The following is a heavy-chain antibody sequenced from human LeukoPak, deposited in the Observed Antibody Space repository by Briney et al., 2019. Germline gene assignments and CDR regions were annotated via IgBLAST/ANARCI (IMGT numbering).Heavy chain of an antibody. J-gene: IGHJ4*02. Sequence: SETLSLTCTVSGGSISSYYCSWIRQPPGKGLEWIGYIYYSGSTNYNPSLKSRVTISLDTSKNQISLKVSSVTAADTAVYYCAIYRAAGYDQTYYFDYWGQGTLVTVSS. CDR2: IYYSGST. V-gene: IGHV4-59*08. D-gene: IGHD3-22*01. CDR3: AIYRAAGYDQTYYFDY. CDR1: GGSISSYY.